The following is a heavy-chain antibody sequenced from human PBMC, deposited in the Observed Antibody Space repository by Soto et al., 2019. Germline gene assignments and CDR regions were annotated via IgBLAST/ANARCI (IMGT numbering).Heavy chain of an antibody. Sequence: QVQLVQSGAEVKKPGASVKVSCKASGYTFTSYGISWVRQAPGQGLEWMGWISAYNGNTNYAQKLQGRVNMTTDTSTSTAYMELRSLRSDDTAVYYCARGPPSYYDSSGYYKYFDYWGQGTLVTVSS. D-gene: IGHD3-22*01. CDR3: ARGPPSYYDSSGYYKYFDY. V-gene: IGHV1-18*01. CDR1: GYTFTSYG. J-gene: IGHJ4*02. CDR2: ISAYNGNT.